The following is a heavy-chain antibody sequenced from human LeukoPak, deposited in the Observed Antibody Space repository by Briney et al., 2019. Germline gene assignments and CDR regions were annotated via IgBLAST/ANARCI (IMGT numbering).Heavy chain of an antibody. J-gene: IGHJ4*02. CDR1: GFTFSSYA. CDR2: ISYDGSNK. D-gene: IGHD5-12*01. CDR3: ARAPDGYSGFGADY. V-gene: IGHV3-30*04. Sequence: GRSLRLSCAASGFTFSSYAMHWVRQAPGKGLEWVAVISYDGSNKYYADSVKGRFTISRDNSKNTLYLQMNSLRAEDTAVYYCARAPDGYSGFGADYWGQGTLVTVSS.